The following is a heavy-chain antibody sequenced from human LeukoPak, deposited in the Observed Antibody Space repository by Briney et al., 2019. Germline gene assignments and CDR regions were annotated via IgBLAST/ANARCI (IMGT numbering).Heavy chain of an antibody. D-gene: IGHD1-1*01. CDR2: IIPILGIA. Sequence: ASVKVSCKASGGTFSSYAISWVRQAPGQGLEWMGRIIPILGIANYAQKFQGRVTITADKSTSTAYMELSSLRSEDTAVYYCARDYQVHWFDPWGQRTLVTVPS. CDR3: ARDYQVHWFDP. J-gene: IGHJ5*02. CDR1: GGTFSSYA. V-gene: IGHV1-69*04.